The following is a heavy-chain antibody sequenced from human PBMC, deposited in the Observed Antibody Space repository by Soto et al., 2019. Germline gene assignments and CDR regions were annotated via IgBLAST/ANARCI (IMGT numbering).Heavy chain of an antibody. CDR1: GGSISGYY. Sequence: SETLSLTCTVSGGSISGYYWTWIRQPPGKGLEWIGYIYYSGGPNYNPSLKSRVTISVDTSKNQFSLKLGSVTAADTAVYYCARGGGAIPSYYYGMDVWGQGTTVTVSS. V-gene: IGHV4-59*01. CDR3: ARGGGAIPSYYYGMDV. D-gene: IGHD3-10*01. J-gene: IGHJ6*02. CDR2: IYYSGGP.